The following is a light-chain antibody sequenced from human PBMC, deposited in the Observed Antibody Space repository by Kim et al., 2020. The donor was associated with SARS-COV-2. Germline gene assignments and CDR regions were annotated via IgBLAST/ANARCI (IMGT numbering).Light chain of an antibody. V-gene: IGLV2-8*01. CDR3: CSYTGRNNV. Sequence: QTVLTQPPSASGSPGQSVTISCTGTSTDVGCYNQVSWYQQHPGKAPKLMIYEVSKRHSGVPDRFSGYKSGNTASLTVSGLQAEDDADYYCCSYTGRNNVFGTGTKVTFL. CDR2: EVS. J-gene: IGLJ1*01. CDR1: STDVGCYNQ.